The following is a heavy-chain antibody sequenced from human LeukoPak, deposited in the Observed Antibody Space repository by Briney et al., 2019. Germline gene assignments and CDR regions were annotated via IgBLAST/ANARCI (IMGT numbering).Heavy chain of an antibody. CDR3: ARAKGETFGRWPLDY. J-gene: IGHJ4*02. CDR2: IKQDGSDK. CDR1: EFTFSTFW. Sequence: PGGSLRLSCAASEFTFSTFWMSWVRQAPGKGLEWVAKIKQDGSDKYYVDSVKGRFTITRDNAKNSLYLQMNSLRAEDTAVYYCARAKGETFGRWPLDYWGQGSLVTVSS. V-gene: IGHV3-7*02. D-gene: IGHD1-26*01.